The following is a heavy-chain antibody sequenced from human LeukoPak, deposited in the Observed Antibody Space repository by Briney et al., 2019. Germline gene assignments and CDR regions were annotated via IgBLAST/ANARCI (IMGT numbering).Heavy chain of an antibody. CDR3: AKPISSGWYSFDY. J-gene: IGHJ4*02. Sequence: GGSLRLSCVASGFTFSSYAMSWVRQAPGKGLEWVSAISGSGGSTYSADSVKGRFAISRDNSKNTLYLQINSLRAEDTAVYYCAKPISSGWYSFDYWGQGTLVTVSS. CDR1: GFTFSSYA. D-gene: IGHD6-19*01. CDR2: ISGSGGST. V-gene: IGHV3-23*01.